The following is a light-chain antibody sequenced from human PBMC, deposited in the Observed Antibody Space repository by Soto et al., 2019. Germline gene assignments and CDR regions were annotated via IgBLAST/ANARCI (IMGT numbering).Light chain of an antibody. J-gene: IGLJ1*01. CDR1: SSNIGNNY. V-gene: IGLV1-51*02. CDR3: GTWDSSLSAAYHV. CDR2: ENN. Sequence: QSVLTQPPSVSAAPGQKVTISCSGSSSNIGNNYVSWYQQLPGTAPKLLIFENNKRTSGIPDRFSGSKSGTSATLGITGLQTGDEADYYCGTWDSSLSAAYHVFGTGTKLTVL.